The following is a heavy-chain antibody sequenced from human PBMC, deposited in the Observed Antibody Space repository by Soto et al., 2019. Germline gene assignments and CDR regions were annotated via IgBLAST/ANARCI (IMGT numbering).Heavy chain of an antibody. D-gene: IGHD6-19*01. J-gene: IGHJ4*02. V-gene: IGHV3-7*01. CDR2: IKTDGTAK. Sequence: EVQVVESGGGLVQPGGSLRLSCTASGFTFGSYWIHWVRQAPGKGLEWVANIKTDGTAKLYADSVRGRFTTSRDNAKNSLYLQMNSLRAEDTAVYYCAPRLGWVAASGGYWGRGTLVIVSS. CDR3: APRLGWVAASGGY. CDR1: GFTFGSYW.